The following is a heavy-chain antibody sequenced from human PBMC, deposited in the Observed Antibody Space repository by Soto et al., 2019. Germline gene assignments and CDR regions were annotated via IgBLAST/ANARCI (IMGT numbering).Heavy chain of an antibody. CDR3: ARQAPYDILTGYFDYYYYGMDV. J-gene: IGHJ6*02. V-gene: IGHV1-8*01. D-gene: IGHD3-9*01. CDR2: MNPNSGNT. CDR1: GYAFTSYD. Sequence: ASVKGSCKASGYAFTSYDINWVRQATGQGLEWMGWMNPNSGNTGYAQKFQGRVTITADKSTSTAYMELSSLRSEDTAVYYCARQAPYDILTGYFDYYYYGMDVWGQGTTVTVSS.